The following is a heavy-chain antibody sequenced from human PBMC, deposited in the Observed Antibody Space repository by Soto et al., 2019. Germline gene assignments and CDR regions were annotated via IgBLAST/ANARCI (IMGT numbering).Heavy chain of an antibody. Sequence: GRSLKISCXGSGYSFTSYWISWVRQMPGKGLEWMGRIDPSDSYTNYSPSFQGHVTISADKSISTAYLQWSSLKASDTAMYYCARPDYYDSSGYYDYWGQGTLVTVSS. J-gene: IGHJ4*02. D-gene: IGHD3-22*01. V-gene: IGHV5-10-1*01. CDR3: ARPDYYDSSGYYDY. CDR2: IDPSDSYT. CDR1: GYSFTSYW.